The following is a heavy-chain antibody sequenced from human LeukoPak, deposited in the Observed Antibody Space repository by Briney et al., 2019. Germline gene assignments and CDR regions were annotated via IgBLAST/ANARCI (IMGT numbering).Heavy chain of an antibody. V-gene: IGHV1-18*01. CDR3: ARDGYYDILTGTDF. CDR1: GYTFTNYI. D-gene: IGHD3-9*01. CDR2: ISSYNGNT. Sequence: GASVKVSCKASGYTFTNYIITWVRQAPGQGLEWMGWISSYNGNTNYAQKLQGRVTMTTDTSTSTAYMELRSLRSDDTAVYYCARDGYYDILTGTDFWGQGTLVTVSS. J-gene: IGHJ4*02.